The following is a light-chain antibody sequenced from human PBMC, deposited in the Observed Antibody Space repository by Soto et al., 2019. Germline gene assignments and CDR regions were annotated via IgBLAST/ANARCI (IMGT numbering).Light chain of an antibody. CDR2: GNS. Sequence: QSVLTQPPSVSGAPGQRVTISCTGSSSNIGAGYDVHWYQQLPGTAPKLLIYGNSNRSSGVPDRFSGSKSGTSASLAITGLQAEDEADYYCQSYDSSLSGPYVVFGGGTQLTVL. CDR3: QSYDSSLSGPYVV. V-gene: IGLV1-40*01. J-gene: IGLJ2*01. CDR1: SSNIGAGYD.